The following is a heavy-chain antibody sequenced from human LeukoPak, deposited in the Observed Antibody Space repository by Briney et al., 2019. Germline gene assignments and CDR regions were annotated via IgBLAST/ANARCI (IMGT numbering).Heavy chain of an antibody. Sequence: GESLKISCKGSGYSFTSYWIGWVRQMPGKGPEWMGIIYPGDSDTRYSPSFQGQVTISADKSISTAYLQWSSLKASDTAMYYCARGQQLPQSDFDYWGQGTLVTVSS. CDR3: ARGQQLPQSDFDY. D-gene: IGHD6-13*01. CDR1: GYSFTSYW. J-gene: IGHJ4*02. V-gene: IGHV5-51*01. CDR2: IYPGDSDT.